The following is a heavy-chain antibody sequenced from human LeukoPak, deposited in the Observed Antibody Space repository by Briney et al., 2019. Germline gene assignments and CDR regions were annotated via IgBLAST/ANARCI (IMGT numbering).Heavy chain of an antibody. J-gene: IGHJ3*02. D-gene: IGHD3-9*01. Sequence: GGSLRLSCAASGFTFSSYEMNWVRQAPGKGLEWVSYISSSGSTIYYADSVKGRFTISRDNSKKTLYLQMNSLRAEDTAVYYCAKVTGILTGHDAFDIWGQGTMVTVSS. CDR1: GFTFSSYE. V-gene: IGHV3-48*03. CDR2: ISSSGSTI. CDR3: AKVTGILTGHDAFDI.